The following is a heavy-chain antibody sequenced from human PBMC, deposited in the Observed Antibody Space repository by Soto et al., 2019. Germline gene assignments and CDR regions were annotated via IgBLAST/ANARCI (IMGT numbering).Heavy chain of an antibody. CDR2: ISSSSSTI. CDR1: GFTFSSYS. CDR3: AKDRHPDGRWPFDH. Sequence: GGSLRLSCAASGFTFSSYSMNWVRQAPGKGLEWVSYISSSSSTIFYARSVRGRFTISRDNSNNKLYLQMNSLRAEDTAIYYCAKDRHPDGRWPFDHWGQGTLVTVSS. D-gene: IGHD2-8*01. J-gene: IGHJ4*02. V-gene: IGHV3-48*01.